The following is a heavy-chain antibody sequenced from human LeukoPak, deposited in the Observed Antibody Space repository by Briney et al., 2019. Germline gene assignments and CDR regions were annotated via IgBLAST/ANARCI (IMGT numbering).Heavy chain of an antibody. CDR2: INAGNGNT. Sequence: GASVKVSCKASGYTFTSYAMHWVRQAPGQRLEWMGWINAGNGNTKYSQKFQGRVTITRDTSASTAYMELSSLRSEDTAVYYCARGRGIADRLEKFDPWGQGTLVTVSS. D-gene: IGHD6-6*01. J-gene: IGHJ5*02. CDR1: GYTFTSYA. V-gene: IGHV1-3*01. CDR3: ARGRGIADRLEKFDP.